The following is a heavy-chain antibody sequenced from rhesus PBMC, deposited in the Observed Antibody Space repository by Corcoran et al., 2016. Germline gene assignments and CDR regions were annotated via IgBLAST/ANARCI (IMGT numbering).Heavy chain of an antibody. CDR3: ATGDTAGTVTFFDY. Sequence: QLQLQESGPGLVKPSETLSVTCAVSGGSISSSYWSWIRQAPGKGLEWIGYIYVSGSSTNYNPSLKSRVTLSVDTSKNQLSLKLSSVTTADTAVYYCATGDTAGTVTFFDYWGQGVLVTVSS. J-gene: IGHJ4*01. CDR1: GGSISSSY. D-gene: IGHD5-42*01. CDR2: IYVSGSST. V-gene: IGHV4-169*02.